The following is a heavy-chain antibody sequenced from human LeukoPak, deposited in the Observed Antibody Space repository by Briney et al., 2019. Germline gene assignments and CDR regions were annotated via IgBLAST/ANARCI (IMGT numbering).Heavy chain of an antibody. D-gene: IGHD3-10*01. Sequence: SETLSLTCAVYGGSFSGYYWSWIRQPPGKGLEWIGEINHSGSTNYNPSLKSRVTISVDTSKNQFSLKLSSVTAADTAVYYCARGSTYYYGSGSLPYWGQGTLVTVSS. V-gene: IGHV4-34*01. J-gene: IGHJ4*02. CDR1: GGSFSGYY. CDR2: INHSGST. CDR3: ARGSTYYYGSGSLPY.